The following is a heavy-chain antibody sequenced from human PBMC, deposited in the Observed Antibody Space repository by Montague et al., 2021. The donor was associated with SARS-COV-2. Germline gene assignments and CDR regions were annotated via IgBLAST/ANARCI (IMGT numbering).Heavy chain of an antibody. V-gene: IGHV3-33*01. Sequence: SLRLSCAASVFTFSRYGMHWVRQAPGKGLEWVAVIWYDGSNKYYXXSLKVRFTISRDNSKNTLYLQMNSLRAEDTAVYYCARHARRGIVATPSGWFDPWGQGTLVTVSS. CDR2: IWYDGSNK. J-gene: IGHJ5*02. CDR1: VFTFSRYG. CDR3: ARHARRGIVATPSGWFDP. D-gene: IGHD5-12*01.